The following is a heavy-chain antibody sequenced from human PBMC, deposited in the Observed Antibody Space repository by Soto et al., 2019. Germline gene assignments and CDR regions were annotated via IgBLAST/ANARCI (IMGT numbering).Heavy chain of an antibody. Sequence: EVQLLESGGGLVQPGGSLRLSCAASGFTFSSYAMSWVRQAPGKGLEWVSAISGSGGSTYYADSVKGRFTISRDNSKNTLYLQMNSLSAEDTAVYYCAKDQLAVRSAFDIWGQGTMVTVSS. CDR2: ISGSGGST. J-gene: IGHJ3*02. D-gene: IGHD6-6*01. CDR1: GFTFSSYA. CDR3: AKDQLAVRSAFDI. V-gene: IGHV3-23*01.